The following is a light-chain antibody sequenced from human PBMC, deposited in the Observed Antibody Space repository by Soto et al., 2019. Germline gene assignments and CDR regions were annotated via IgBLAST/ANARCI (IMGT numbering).Light chain of an antibody. V-gene: IGKV3-11*01. CDR2: DVS. CDR3: QQRTDWPPVYT. J-gene: IGKJ2*01. Sequence: EIVLTQSPVTLSLSPGDRATLSCRPSQSVSSFLAWYQQKPGQTPRLLIYDVSNRAAGIPARFSGSGSRTDFTLTIVSLGPEDIAVYYCQQRTDWPPVYTFGHGTKLESK. CDR1: QSVSSF.